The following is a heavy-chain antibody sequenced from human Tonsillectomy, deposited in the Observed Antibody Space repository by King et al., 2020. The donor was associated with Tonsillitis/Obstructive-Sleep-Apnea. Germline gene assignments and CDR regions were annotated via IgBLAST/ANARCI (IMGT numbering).Heavy chain of an antibody. CDR1: GYTFTNYG. V-gene: IGHV1-18*01. CDR3: ARDSMSHYYDSSAYYTFNY. J-gene: IGHJ4*02. D-gene: IGHD3-22*01. Sequence: QLVQSGAEVKKPGASVKVSCKASGYTFTNYGISWVRQAPGQGLEWMAWISAHNGHTNYAQKFQGRVTMTTDASTSTAYMELRSPRSDDTAVYYCARDSMSHYYDSSAYYTFNYWGQGTLVTVSS. CDR2: ISAHNGHT.